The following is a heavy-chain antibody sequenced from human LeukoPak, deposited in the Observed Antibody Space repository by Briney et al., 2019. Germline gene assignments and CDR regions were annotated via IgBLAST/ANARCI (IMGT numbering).Heavy chain of an antibody. CDR2: IKRDGSEK. J-gene: IGHJ4*02. Sequence: GGSLRLSCAAPGFTFSSYWMSWVRQAPGKGLEWVANIKRDGSEKYYVDSVKGRFTISRDNAKNSLYLQMNSLRAEDTAVYYCARPPPYGSGSYPLDYWGQGTLVTVSS. CDR3: ARPPPYGSGSYPLDY. CDR1: GFTFSSYW. D-gene: IGHD3-10*01. V-gene: IGHV3-7*01.